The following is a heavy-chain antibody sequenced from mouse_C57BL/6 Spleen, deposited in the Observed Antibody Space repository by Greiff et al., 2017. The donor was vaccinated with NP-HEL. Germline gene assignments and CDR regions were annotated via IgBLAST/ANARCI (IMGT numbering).Heavy chain of an antibody. CDR1: GYSITSGYY. V-gene: IGHV3-6*01. D-gene: IGHD2-2*01. J-gene: IGHJ4*01. CDR3: ARSYYGYDGYAMDY. CDR2: ISYDGSN. Sequence: ESGPGLVKPSQSLSLTCSVTGYSITSGYYWNWIRQFPGNKLEWMGYISYDGSNNYNPSLKNRISITRDTSKNQFFLKLNSVTTEDTATYYCARSYYGYDGYAMDYWGQGTSVTVSS.